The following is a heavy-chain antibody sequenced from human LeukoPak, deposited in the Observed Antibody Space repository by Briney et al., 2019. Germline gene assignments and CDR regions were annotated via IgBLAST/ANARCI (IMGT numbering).Heavy chain of an antibody. CDR1: GGTFSSYA. D-gene: IGHD4-17*01. Sequence: SVKVSCKASGGTFSSYAISWVRQAPGQELEWMGGIIPIFGTANYAQKFQGRVTITADESTSTAYMELSSLRSEDTAVYYCARPFTVAATKSDDYGDYLSGIAWGDWGQGTLVTVSS. CDR3: ARPFTVAATKSDDYGDYLSGIAWGD. CDR2: IIPIFGTA. V-gene: IGHV1-69*01. J-gene: IGHJ4*02.